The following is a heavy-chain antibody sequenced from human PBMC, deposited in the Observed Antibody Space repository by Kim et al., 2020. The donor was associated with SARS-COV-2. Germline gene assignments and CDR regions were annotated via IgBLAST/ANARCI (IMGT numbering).Heavy chain of an antibody. CDR3: VIGIGGRSSN. J-gene: IGHJ4*02. V-gene: IGHV3-23*01. Sequence: GGSLRLSCAASGFTFSSYGMDWVRQAPGKGLEWVSGINNRGDSYYTDSAKGGLTIFSINTENTLYPQKKSMRSEEREIYYCVIGIGGRSSNWGQGGLGTV. CDR2: INNRGDS. CDR1: GFTFSSYG. D-gene: IGHD6-6*01.